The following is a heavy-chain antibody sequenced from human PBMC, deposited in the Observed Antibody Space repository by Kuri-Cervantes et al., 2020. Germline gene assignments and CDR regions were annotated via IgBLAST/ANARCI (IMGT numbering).Heavy chain of an antibody. Sequence: GGSLRLSCAASGFTFSDYYMSWIRQAPGKGLEWVSSITSTSNYIYYADSVKGRFTISRDNAKDSLYLQMNSLRAEDTAVYYCAPGRWFMELGPYYWGQGALVTVSS. J-gene: IGHJ4*02. V-gene: IGHV3-11*06. CDR1: GFTFSDYY. CDR3: APGRWFMELGPYY. D-gene: IGHD2-15*01. CDR2: ITSTSNYI.